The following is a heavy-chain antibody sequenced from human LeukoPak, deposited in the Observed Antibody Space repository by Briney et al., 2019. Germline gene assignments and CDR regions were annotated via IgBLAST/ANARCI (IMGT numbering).Heavy chain of an antibody. CDR3: ARFNGGNPAGVFDI. D-gene: IGHD4-23*01. J-gene: IGHJ3*02. CDR1: GFTFSSYG. V-gene: IGHV3-33*01. CDR2: IWYDGSNK. Sequence: GGSLRLSCAASGFTFSSYGMHWVRQAPGKGLEWVAVIWYDGSNKYYIDSVKGRFTISRDNSKNTLYMQMNSLRAEDTAVYYCARFNGGNPAGVFDIWGQGTMVTVS.